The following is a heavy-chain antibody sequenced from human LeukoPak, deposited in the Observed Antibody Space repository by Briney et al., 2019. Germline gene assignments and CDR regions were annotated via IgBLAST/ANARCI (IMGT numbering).Heavy chain of an antibody. D-gene: IGHD6-19*01. V-gene: IGHV3-64D*06. CDR2: ITGNGDNT. J-gene: IGHJ4*02. Sequence: PGGSLRLSCSASGFTFSSFAMHWVRQAPGKGLEHVSVITGNGDNTYYADSVKGRFTISRDNSKSTLYLQLSSLRTEDTAVYYCVKEKQYSSGRLYYFDDWGQGTLVSVSS. CDR1: GFTFSSFA. CDR3: VKEKQYSSGRLYYFDD.